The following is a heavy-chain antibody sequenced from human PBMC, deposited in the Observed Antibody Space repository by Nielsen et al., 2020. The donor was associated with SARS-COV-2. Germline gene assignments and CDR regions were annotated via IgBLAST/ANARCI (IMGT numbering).Heavy chain of an antibody. Sequence: GESLKISCVASGFTFSSYAMSWVRQAPGKGLEWVSVIYSGGSSTYYADSVKGRFTISRDNSKNTLYLQMNSLRAEDTAVYYCAKDEGSGWLSRFDYWGQGTLVTVSS. D-gene: IGHD6-19*01. CDR1: GFTFSSYA. CDR2: IYSGGSST. V-gene: IGHV3-23*03. J-gene: IGHJ4*02. CDR3: AKDEGSGWLSRFDY.